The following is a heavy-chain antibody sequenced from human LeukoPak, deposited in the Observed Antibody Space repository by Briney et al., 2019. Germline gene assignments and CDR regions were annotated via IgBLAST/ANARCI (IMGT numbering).Heavy chain of an antibody. J-gene: IGHJ4*02. Sequence: GSLRLSCAASGFTFSSYAMSWVRQAPGKGLEWVSAISGSGGSTYYADSVKGRFTISRDNSKNTLYLQMNSLRAEDTAVYYCAKEPELRYFDWLPTYYFDYWGQGTLVTVSS. D-gene: IGHD3-9*01. CDR2: ISGSGGST. CDR1: GFTFSSYA. V-gene: IGHV3-23*01. CDR3: AKEPELRYFDWLPTYYFDY.